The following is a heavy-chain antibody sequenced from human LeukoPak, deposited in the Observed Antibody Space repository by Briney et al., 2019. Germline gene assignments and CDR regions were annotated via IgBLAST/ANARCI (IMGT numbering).Heavy chain of an antibody. D-gene: IGHD2-21*01. CDR1: GFTFRHYA. CDR2: INSGSSDI. Sequence: GGSLRLSCAASGFTFRHYAMNWVRQAPGKGLEWVSYINSGSSDIHYAASVRGRFTISRADARNILNLQLSRLRAKDAAVDDCERVTFRPGLIDVWGQGTLVSISS. V-gene: IGHV3-21*05. J-gene: IGHJ4*02. CDR3: ERVTFRPGLIDV.